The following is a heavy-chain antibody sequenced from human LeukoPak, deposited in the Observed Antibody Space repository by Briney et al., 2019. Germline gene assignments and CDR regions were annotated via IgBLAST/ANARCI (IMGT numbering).Heavy chain of an antibody. D-gene: IGHD1-26*01. J-gene: IGHJ4*02. V-gene: IGHV3-23*01. CDR2: ISGSGGST. Sequence: PGGSLRLSCAASGFTFSSYAMSWVRQAPGEGLEWVSAISGSGGSTYYADSVKGRFTISRDNSKNTLYLQMNSLRAEDTAVYYCAKAQWKLVNFDYWGQGTLVTVSS. CDR1: GFTFSSYA. CDR3: AKAQWKLVNFDY.